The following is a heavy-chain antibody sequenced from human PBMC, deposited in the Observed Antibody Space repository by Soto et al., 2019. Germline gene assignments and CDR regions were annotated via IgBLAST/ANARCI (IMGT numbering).Heavy chain of an antibody. CDR3: ARENTYYDILTGPPYYDYHDVLDV. Sequence: ASVKVSCKASGYTFTSYAMHWVRQAPGQRLEWMGWINAGNGNTKYSQKFQGRVTITRDTSASTAYMELSSLRSEDTAVYYCARENTYYDILTGPPYYDYHDVLDVCGQRTTVTVSS. CDR1: GYTFTSYA. CDR2: INAGNGNT. J-gene: IGHJ6*02. V-gene: IGHV1-3*01. D-gene: IGHD3-9*01.